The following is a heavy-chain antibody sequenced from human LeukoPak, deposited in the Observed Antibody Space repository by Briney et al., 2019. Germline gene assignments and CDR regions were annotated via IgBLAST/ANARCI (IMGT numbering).Heavy chain of an antibody. CDR1: GGSISSGGYY. J-gene: IGHJ6*02. V-gene: IGHV4-31*03. Sequence: KTSETLSLTCTVSGGSISSGGYYWSWIRQHPGKGLEWIGYIYYSGSTYYNPSLKSRVTISVDTSKNQFSLKLSSVTAADTAVYYCARHRGSGSAIYGMDVRGQGTTVTVSS. CDR2: IYYSGST. CDR3: ARHRGSGSAIYGMDV. D-gene: IGHD3-3*01.